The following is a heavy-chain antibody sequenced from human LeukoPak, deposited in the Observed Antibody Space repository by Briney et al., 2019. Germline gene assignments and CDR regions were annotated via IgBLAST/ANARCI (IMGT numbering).Heavy chain of an antibody. J-gene: IGHJ6*03. D-gene: IGHD5-18*01. CDR1: GFTFSSYG. Sequence: GGSLRLSCAASGFTFSSYGMHWVRQAPGKGLEWVAVISYDGSNKYYADSVKGRFTISRDNSKNTLYLQMNILRAEDTAVYYCAKALQLWFYYYYMDVWGKGTTVTVSS. CDR2: ISYDGSNK. CDR3: AKALQLWFYYYYMDV. V-gene: IGHV3-30*18.